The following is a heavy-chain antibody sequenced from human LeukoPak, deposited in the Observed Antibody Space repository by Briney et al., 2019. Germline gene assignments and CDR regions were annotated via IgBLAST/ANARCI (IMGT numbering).Heavy chain of an antibody. CDR1: GFTFSNYW. CDR3: ASDIAVLMDV. V-gene: IGHV3-74*01. D-gene: IGHD6-19*01. Sequence: GGSLRLSCAASGFTFSNYWMHWVRQSPGKGLMWVSRINTDETITTYADSVKGRFTISRDNAKDTLYLQMNSLRAEDTAVYYCASDIAVLMDVWGKGTTVTVSS. CDR2: INTDETIT. J-gene: IGHJ6*03.